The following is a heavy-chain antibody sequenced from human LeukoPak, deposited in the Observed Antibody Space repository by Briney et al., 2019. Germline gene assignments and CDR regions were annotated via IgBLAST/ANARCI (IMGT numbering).Heavy chain of an antibody. CDR2: INHSGST. CDR1: GGSISSYY. Sequence: SETLSLTCTVSGGSISSYYWSWIRQPPGKGLEWIGEINHSGSTNYNPSLKSRVTISVDTSKNQFSLKLSSVTAADTAVYYCARGTYYDFWSGYSPNYYYYGMDVWGQGTTVTVSS. CDR3: ARGTYYDFWSGYSPNYYYYGMDV. D-gene: IGHD3-3*01. J-gene: IGHJ6*02. V-gene: IGHV4-34*01.